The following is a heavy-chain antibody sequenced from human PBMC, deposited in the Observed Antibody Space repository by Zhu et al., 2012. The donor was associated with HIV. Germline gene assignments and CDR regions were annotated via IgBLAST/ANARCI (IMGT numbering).Heavy chain of an antibody. CDR2: IYYSGSA. Sequence: QVQLQESGPGLVKPSQTLSLTCNVSGGSISSTNHLWSWIRQPPGKGLEWIGYIYYSGSAYYNPSLKSRVIISVDTSKNQFSLKLSSVTATDTAVYYCAREVITAIDSDGFDLWGQGTNGHRLF. D-gene: IGHD6-13*01. CDR3: AREVITAIDSDGFDL. CDR1: GGSISSTNHL. J-gene: IGHJ3*01. V-gene: IGHV4-30-4*08.